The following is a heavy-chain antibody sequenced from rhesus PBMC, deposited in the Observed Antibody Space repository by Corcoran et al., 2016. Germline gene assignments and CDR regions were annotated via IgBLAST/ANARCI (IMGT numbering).Heavy chain of an antibody. J-gene: IGHJ6*01. V-gene: IGHV4-169*02. Sequence: QLQLQESGPGLVKPSETLSVTCAVSGGSISSSYWSWIRQAPGKGLEWIGYIYGSGSSTNYNHSLKSRVTLSVDTSKNQLSLKLSSVTAADTAVYYCASTGMEDSWGQGVVVTVSS. D-gene: IGHD1-1-1*01. CDR1: GGSISSSY. CDR3: ASTGMEDS. CDR2: IYGSGSST.